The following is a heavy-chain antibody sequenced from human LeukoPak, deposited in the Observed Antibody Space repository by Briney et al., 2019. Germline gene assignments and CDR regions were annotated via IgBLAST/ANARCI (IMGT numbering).Heavy chain of an antibody. CDR3: ARAEGGYSYGHYYYYGMDV. CDR2: IYYSGST. J-gene: IGHJ6*04. D-gene: IGHD5-18*01. Sequence: SETLSLTCTVSGGSISSYYWSWIRQPPRKGLEWIGYIYYSGSTNYNPSLKSRVTISVDTSKNQFSLKLSSVTAADTAVYYCARAEGGYSYGHYYYYGMDVWGKGTTVTVSS. V-gene: IGHV4-59*01. CDR1: GGSISSYY.